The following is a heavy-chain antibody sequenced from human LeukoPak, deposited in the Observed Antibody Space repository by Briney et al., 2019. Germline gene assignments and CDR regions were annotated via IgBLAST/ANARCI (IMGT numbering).Heavy chain of an antibody. CDR3: ARLGIAAAGSGGY. CDR1: GDSISSHTYY. CDR2: SYYNGDT. Sequence: PSETLSLTCTVSGDSISSHTYYWGWIRQPPGKGLEWIGSSYYNGDTYYNSSLKSRVTISVDTSKNQFSLKLTSVTAADTAVYYCARLGIAAAGSGGYWGQGTLVTVSS. V-gene: IGHV4-39*01. J-gene: IGHJ4*02. D-gene: IGHD6-13*01.